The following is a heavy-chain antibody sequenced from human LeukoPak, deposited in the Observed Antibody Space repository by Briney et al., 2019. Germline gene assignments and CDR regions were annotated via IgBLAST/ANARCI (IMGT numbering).Heavy chain of an antibody. Sequence: PGGSLRLSCAASGFTFSSYAMSWVRQAPGKGLEWVAVISYDGSNKYYTDSVKGRFTISRDNSKNTLYLQMNSLRAEDTAVYYCAKGSKGLDYWGQGTLVTVSS. CDR1: GFTFSSYA. J-gene: IGHJ4*02. D-gene: IGHD2-2*01. V-gene: IGHV3-30*18. CDR2: ISYDGSNK. CDR3: AKGSKGLDY.